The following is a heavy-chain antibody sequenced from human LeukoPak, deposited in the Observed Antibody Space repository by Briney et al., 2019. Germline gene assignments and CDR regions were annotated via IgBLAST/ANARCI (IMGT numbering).Heavy chain of an antibody. CDR1: GYTFTSYY. D-gene: IGHD2-15*01. J-gene: IGHJ4*02. V-gene: IGHV1-46*01. CDR2: INPSGGST. Sequence: ASVKVSCKASGYTFTSYYMHWVRQAPGQGPEWMGIINPSGGSTGYAQKFQGRVTMTRDTSTSTVYMELSSLRSEDTAVYYCARYCSGGSCYSGFFDYWGQGTLVTVSS. CDR3: ARYCSGGSCYSGFFDY.